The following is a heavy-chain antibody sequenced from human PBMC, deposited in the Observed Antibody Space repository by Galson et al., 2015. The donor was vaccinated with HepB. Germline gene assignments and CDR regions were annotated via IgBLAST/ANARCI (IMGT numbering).Heavy chain of an antibody. CDR3: ARQDCSSTSCYQRRERWGWFDP. J-gene: IGHJ5*02. Sequence: ETLSLTCTVSGGSISSSSYYWGWIRQPPGKGLEWIGSIYYSGSTYYNPSLKSRVTISVDTSKNQFSLKLSSVTAADTAVYYCARQDCSSTSCYQRRERWGWFDPWGQGTLVTVSS. D-gene: IGHD2-2*01. CDR2: IYYSGST. V-gene: IGHV4-39*01. CDR1: GGSISSSSYY.